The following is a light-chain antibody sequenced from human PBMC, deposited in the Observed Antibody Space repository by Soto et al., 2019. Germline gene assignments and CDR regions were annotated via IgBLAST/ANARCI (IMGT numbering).Light chain of an antibody. CDR1: VLAKKY. CDR3: YSAADKNLV. J-gene: IGLJ3*02. Sequence: SYELTQPSSVSVSPGQTARITCSGDVLAKKYARWFQQKPGQAPVLVIYKDSERPSGIPERFSGSSSGTTVTLTISGAQVEDEADYYGYSAADKNLVFGGGTKLTVL. CDR2: KDS. V-gene: IGLV3-27*01.